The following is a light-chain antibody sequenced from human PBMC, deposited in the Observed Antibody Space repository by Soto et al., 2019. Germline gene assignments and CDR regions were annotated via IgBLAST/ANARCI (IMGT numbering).Light chain of an antibody. V-gene: IGLV2-14*01. CDR1: SSDVGGYNY. CDR3: SSYTSSSTVV. J-gene: IGLJ2*01. CDR2: DVS. Sequence: QSALTQPASVSGSPGQSITISCTGTSSDVGGYNYVSWYQQHPGKAPKLMIYDVSNRPSGVYNRFSGSKSGNTASLTISGLQAEDAADYYCSSYTSSSTVVFGGGTKLTVL.